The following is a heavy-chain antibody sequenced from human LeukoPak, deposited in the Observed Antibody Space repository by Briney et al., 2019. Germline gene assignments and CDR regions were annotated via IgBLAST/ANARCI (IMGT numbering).Heavy chain of an antibody. CDR2: ISYSGSP. CDR3: ARHVSGELPDY. J-gene: IGHJ4*02. Sequence: PSETLSLTCTVSGDPGSSSNYYWGWIRQPPGKGLEWVGRISYSGSPYYKPSLKSRVTISIDTPNYQFSLKLTSVTAADTAVYYCARHVSGELPDYWGQGTLVSVSS. D-gene: IGHD1-26*01. V-gene: IGHV4-39*07. CDR1: GDPGSSSNYY.